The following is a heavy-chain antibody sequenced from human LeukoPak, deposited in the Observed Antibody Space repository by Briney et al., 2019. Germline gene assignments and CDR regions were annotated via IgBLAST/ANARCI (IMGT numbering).Heavy chain of an antibody. J-gene: IGHJ4*02. Sequence: SETLSLTCAVYGGSFSGYYWSWIRQPPGKGLEWIGEINHSGSTNYNPSLKSRVTISVDTSKNQFSLKLSSVTAADTAVYYCARGALGEGGPFDYWGQGTLVTVSS. CDR2: INHSGST. D-gene: IGHD3-10*01. CDR3: ARGALGEGGPFDY. CDR1: GGSFSGYY. V-gene: IGHV4-34*01.